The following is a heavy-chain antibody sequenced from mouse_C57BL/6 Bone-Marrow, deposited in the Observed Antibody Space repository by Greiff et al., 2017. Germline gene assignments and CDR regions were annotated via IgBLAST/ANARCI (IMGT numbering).Heavy chain of an antibody. CDR3: ARGSAMDY. Sequence: EVKLVESGGGLVQPGGSLKLSCAASGFTFSDYGMAWVRQAPRQGPEWVAFLSNLAYSIYYADTVTGRFTISRENAKNTLYLEMSSLRSEDTAMYYCARGSAMDYWGQGTSVTVSS. J-gene: IGHJ4*01. V-gene: IGHV5-15*01. CDR1: GFTFSDYG. CDR2: LSNLAYSI.